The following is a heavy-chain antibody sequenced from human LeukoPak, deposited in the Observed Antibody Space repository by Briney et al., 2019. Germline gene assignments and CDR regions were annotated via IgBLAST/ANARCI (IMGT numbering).Heavy chain of an antibody. CDR3: AREEQLLWFGEFSYYYYMDV. V-gene: IGHV4-30-4*08. J-gene: IGHJ6*03. D-gene: IGHD3-10*01. Sequence: PSETLSLTCTVSGGSISSGDYYWSWIRQPPGKGLEWIGYIYYSGSTYYNPSLKSRVTISVDTSKNQFSLKLSSVTAADTAVYYCAREEQLLWFGEFSYYYYMDVWGKGTTVTVSS. CDR2: IYYSGST. CDR1: GGSISSGDYY.